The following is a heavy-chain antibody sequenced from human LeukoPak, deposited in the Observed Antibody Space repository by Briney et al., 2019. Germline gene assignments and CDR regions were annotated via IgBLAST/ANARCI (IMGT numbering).Heavy chain of an antibody. J-gene: IGHJ5*02. CDR1: GGSISSYY. CDR3: ARMKDYYDSSGYYNWFDP. D-gene: IGHD3-22*01. Sequence: PSETLSLTCTVSGGSISSYYWSWIRQPPGKGLEWIGYIYTSGGTNYNPSLKSRDTISVDTSKNQFSLKLSSVTAADTAVYYCARMKDYYDSSGYYNWFDPWGQGTLVTVSS. V-gene: IGHV4-4*09. CDR2: IYTSGGT.